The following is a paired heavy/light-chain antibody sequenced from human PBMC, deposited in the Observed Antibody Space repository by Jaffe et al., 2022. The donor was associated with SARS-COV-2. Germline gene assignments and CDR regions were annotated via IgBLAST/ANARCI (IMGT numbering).Light chain of an antibody. CDR2: DVS. J-gene: IGLJ2*01. CDR1: SSDVGGYNY. Sequence: QSALTQPRSVSGSPGQSVTISCTGTSSDVGGYNYVSWYQQHPGKAPKLMIYDVSKRPSGVPDRFSGSKSGNTASLTISGLQAEDEADYYCCSYAGSYTVIFGGGTKLTVL. V-gene: IGLV2-11*01. CDR3: CSYAGSYTVI.
Heavy chain of an antibody. CDR1: GFTFSSYG. CDR2: ISFDGSYK. V-gene: IGHV3-30*18. Sequence: QVQLVESGGGVVQPGRSLRLSCAASGFTFSSYGMHWVRQAPGKGLEWVAVISFDGSYKYYADSVKGRFTISRDNSKNTLYLEMNSLRAEDTAVYYCAKDGFIGSGWRFHFDYWGQGTLVTASS. D-gene: IGHD6-19*01. J-gene: IGHJ4*02. CDR3: AKDGFIGSGWRFHFDY.